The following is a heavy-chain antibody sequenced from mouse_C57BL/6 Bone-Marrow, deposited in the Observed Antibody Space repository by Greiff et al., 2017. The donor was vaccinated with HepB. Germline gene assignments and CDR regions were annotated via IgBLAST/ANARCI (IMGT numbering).Heavy chain of an antibody. CDR3: TRDTLWLRRDWYFDV. J-gene: IGHJ1*03. CDR1: GFTFSSYA. V-gene: IGHV5-9-1*02. Sequence: EVKLMESGEGLVKPGGSLKLSCAASGFTFSSYAMSWVRQTPEKRLEWVAYISSGGDYIYYADTVKGRFTISRDNARNTLYLQMSSLKSDDTAMYYCTRDTLWLRRDWYFDVWGTGTTVTVSS. D-gene: IGHD2-2*01. CDR2: ISSGGDYI.